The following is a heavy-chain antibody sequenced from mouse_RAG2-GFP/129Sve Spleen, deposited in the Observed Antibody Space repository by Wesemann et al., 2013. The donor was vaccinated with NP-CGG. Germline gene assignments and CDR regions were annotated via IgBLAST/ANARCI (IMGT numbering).Heavy chain of an antibody. D-gene: IGHD4-1*01. J-gene: IGHJ2*01. CDR2: IHYSGST. CDR1: GYSITSDYA. Sequence: DVQLQESGPGLVKPSQSLSLTCTVTGYSITSDYAWNWIRQFPGNKLEWMGYIHYSGSTNYNPSLKSRISITRDTSKNQFFLQLNSVTTEDTATYYCARPTGTGYWGQGTTLTVSS. CDR3: ARPTGTGY. V-gene: IGHV3-2*02.